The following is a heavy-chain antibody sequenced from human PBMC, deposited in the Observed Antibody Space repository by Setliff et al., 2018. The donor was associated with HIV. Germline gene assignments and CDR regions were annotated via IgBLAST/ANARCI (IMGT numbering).Heavy chain of an antibody. J-gene: IGHJ4*02. CDR2: ISSSSTFI. CDR3: ARGAYGYYFDY. Sequence: GGSLRLSCAASGFTFGSYSMNWVRQAPGKGLEWISSISSSSTFIHYANSVSGRFTISRDSAKNSLYLQMNSLRAEDTAVYYCARGAYGYYFDYWGQGALVTVSS. CDR1: GFTFGSYS. D-gene: IGHD4-17*01. V-gene: IGHV3-21*01.